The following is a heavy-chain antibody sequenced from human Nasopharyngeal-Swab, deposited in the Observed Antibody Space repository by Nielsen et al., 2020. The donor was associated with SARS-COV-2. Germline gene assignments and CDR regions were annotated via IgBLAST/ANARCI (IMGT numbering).Heavy chain of an antibody. D-gene: IGHD2-15*01. CDR3: VCGETTPSDY. Sequence: WIRQPPGKGLVWVSRINSDGSIIDYADSVKGRFTISRDNARSTLNLQMNSLRAEDTALYYCVCGETTPSDYWGQGTLVTVSS. CDR2: INSDGSII. J-gene: IGHJ4*02. V-gene: IGHV3-74*01.